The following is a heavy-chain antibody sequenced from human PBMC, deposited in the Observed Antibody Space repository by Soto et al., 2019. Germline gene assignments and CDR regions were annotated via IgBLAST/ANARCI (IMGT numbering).Heavy chain of an antibody. V-gene: IGHV4-4*07. CDR3: ARDDLGRTTRGSAP. CDR1: VDVIVYYS. D-gene: IGHD2-21*02. CDR2: VYSTGTI. Sequence: PSGTLALTCTVSVDVIVYYSGALILQSAGKGLEWIGRVYSTGTIFYNPSLKSRAPMSVDTSKNQFSLKLTSVNAADTAVYYCARDDLGRTTRGSAPWGKATLVTVSS. J-gene: IGHJ5*02.